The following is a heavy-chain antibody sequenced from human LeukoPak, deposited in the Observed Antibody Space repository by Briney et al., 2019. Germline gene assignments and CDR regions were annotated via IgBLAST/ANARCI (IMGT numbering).Heavy chain of an antibody. J-gene: IGHJ4*02. CDR3: AREHY. CDR1: AGSISSSSYS. CDR2: IYHSGST. V-gene: IGHV4-39*07. Sequence: PSETLSLTCTVSAGSISSSSYSWGWIRQPPGKGLEWIGSIYHSGSTYYNPSLKSRVTISVDTSKNQFSLKLSSVTAADTAMYYCAREHYWGQGTLVTVSS.